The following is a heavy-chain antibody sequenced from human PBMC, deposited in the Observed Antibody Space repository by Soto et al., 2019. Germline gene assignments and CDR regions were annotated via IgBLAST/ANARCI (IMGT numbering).Heavy chain of an antibody. CDR3: ASIYDSSGYYYGNNWFDP. Sequence: SETLSLPCSVSGASISSGDYYWSWNRQHPGKGLEWIGYIYDSGSTYYNPSLKSRVTISVDTSKNQFSLKLSSVTAADTAVYYCASIYDSSGYYYGNNWFDPWGQGTLVTVSS. J-gene: IGHJ5*02. V-gene: IGHV4-31*03. D-gene: IGHD3-22*01. CDR1: GASISSGDYY. CDR2: IYDSGST.